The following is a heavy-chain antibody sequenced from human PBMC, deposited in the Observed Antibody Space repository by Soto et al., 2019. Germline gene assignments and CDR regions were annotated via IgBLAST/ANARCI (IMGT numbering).Heavy chain of an antibody. J-gene: IGHJ6*02. Sequence: PGESLKISCKGSGYSFTSYWISWVRQMPGKGLEWMGRIDPSDSYTNYSPSFQGHVTISADKSISTAYLQWSSLKASDTAMYYCARRPVFGICRDTQDYYYYGMDVWGQGTTVTVSS. V-gene: IGHV5-10-1*01. D-gene: IGHD3-16*01. CDR3: ARRPVFGICRDTQDYYYYGMDV. CDR1: GYSFTSYW. CDR2: IDPSDSYT.